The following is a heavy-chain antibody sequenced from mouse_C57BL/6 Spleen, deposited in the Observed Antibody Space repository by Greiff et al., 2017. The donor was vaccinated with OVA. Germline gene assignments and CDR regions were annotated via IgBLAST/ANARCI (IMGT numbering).Heavy chain of an antibody. Sequence: EVQLLESGPGLVKPSQSLSLTCSVTGYSITSGYYWNWIRQFPGNKLEWMGYISYDGSNNYNPSLKNRISITRDTSKNQFFLKLNSVTTEDTATYYCARDYSRAWFAYWGQGTLVTVSA. CDR1: GYSITSGYY. J-gene: IGHJ3*01. CDR3: ARDYSRAWFAY. D-gene: IGHD2-12*01. V-gene: IGHV3-6*01. CDR2: ISYDGSN.